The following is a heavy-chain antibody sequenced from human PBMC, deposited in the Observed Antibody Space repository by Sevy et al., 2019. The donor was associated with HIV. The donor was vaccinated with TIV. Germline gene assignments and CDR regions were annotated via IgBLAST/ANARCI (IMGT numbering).Heavy chain of an antibody. D-gene: IGHD2-2*01. V-gene: IGHV3-30-3*01. Sequence: GGSLRLSCAASGFTFSSYAMHWVRQAPGKGLEWVAVISYDGSNKYYADSVKGRFTISGDNSKNTLYLQMNSLRAEDTAVYYCARDGGYCSSTSCPIRGYYYYYGMDVWGQGTTVTVSS. J-gene: IGHJ6*02. CDR2: ISYDGSNK. CDR3: ARDGGYCSSTSCPIRGYYYYYGMDV. CDR1: GFTFSSYA.